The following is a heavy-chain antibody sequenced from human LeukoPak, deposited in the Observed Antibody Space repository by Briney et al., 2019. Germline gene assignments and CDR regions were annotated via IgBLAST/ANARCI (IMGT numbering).Heavy chain of an antibody. Sequence: SETLSLTCAVYGGSFSGYYWSWIRQPPGKGLEWIGEINHSGSTNYNPSLKSRVTISVDTSKNQFSLKLSSVTAADTAVYYCARAITGDGGSYRFFDYWGQGTLVTVSS. CDR3: ARAITGDGGSYRFFDY. J-gene: IGHJ4*02. V-gene: IGHV4-34*01. CDR1: GGSFSGYY. D-gene: IGHD1-26*01. CDR2: INHSGST.